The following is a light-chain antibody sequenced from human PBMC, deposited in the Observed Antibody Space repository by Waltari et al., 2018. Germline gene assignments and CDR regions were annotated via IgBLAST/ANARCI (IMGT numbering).Light chain of an antibody. CDR3: QKRSSTPPWT. V-gene: IGKV1-39*01. CDR1: QSISIY. J-gene: IGKJ1*01. CDR2: SAS. Sequence: DIQMTQSPSSLSASVGDRVTITCRASQSISIYLNWYQQKPGKAPKLLIYSASSLQSGVPTRFSGSGSGTDFTLTISSLQPEDFATYCCQKRSSTPPWTFGQGTKVEIK.